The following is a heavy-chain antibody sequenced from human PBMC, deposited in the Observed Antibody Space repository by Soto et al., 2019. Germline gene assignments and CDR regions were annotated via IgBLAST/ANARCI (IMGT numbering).Heavy chain of an antibody. Sequence: GGSLRLSCAASGFTFSSYAMSWVRQAPGKGLEWVSAISGSGGSTYYADSVKGRFTISRDNSKNTLYLQMNSLRAEDTAVYYWAKGSSLRDYLTVGYSGYDSLSFDYWGQGTLVTVSS. J-gene: IGHJ4*02. D-gene: IGHD5-12*01. CDR2: ISGSGGST. V-gene: IGHV3-23*01. CDR3: AKGSSLRDYLTVGYSGYDSLSFDY. CDR1: GFTFSSYA.